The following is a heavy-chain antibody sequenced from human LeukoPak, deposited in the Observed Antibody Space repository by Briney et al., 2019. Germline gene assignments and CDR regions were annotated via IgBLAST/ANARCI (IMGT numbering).Heavy chain of an antibody. CDR2: ISSSSSYI. CDR3: ARDLKGELRFLEGGMDV. D-gene: IGHD3-3*01. J-gene: IGHJ6*02. Sequence: PGGSLRVSCAASGFTFSSYSMNWVLQAPGNGLEWVSSISSSSSYIYYADSVKGRFTISRDNAKNSLYLQMNSLRAEDTAVYYCARDLKGELRFLEGGMDVWGQGTTVTVSS. CDR1: GFTFSSYS. V-gene: IGHV3-21*01.